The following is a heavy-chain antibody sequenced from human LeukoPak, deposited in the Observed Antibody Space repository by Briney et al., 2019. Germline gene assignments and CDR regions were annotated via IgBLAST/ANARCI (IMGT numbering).Heavy chain of an antibody. J-gene: IGHJ6*03. CDR3: ARDSSGWYSYYYMDV. CDR1: GYTFTGYY. V-gene: IGHV1-2*02. Sequence: GPSVKVSCTASGYTFTGYYLHWVRQAPGQGLEWRGWINPNSGGTNYAQKFQGRVTMTRDTSTSTVYMELSSLRSEDTAVYYCARDSSGWYSYYYMDVWGKGTTVTISS. D-gene: IGHD6-19*01. CDR2: INPNSGGT.